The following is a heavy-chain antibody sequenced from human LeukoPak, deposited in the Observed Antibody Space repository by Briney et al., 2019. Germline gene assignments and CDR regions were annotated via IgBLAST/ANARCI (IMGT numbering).Heavy chain of an antibody. D-gene: IGHD5-12*01. Sequence: PGGSLRLSCAASGFTVSSNYMSWVRQAPGKGLEWVSVIYSGGSTYYADSVKGRFTISRDNSKNTLYLQMNSLRAEDTAVYYCARDSPEVFGSGYYVFDYWGQGTLVTVSS. CDR3: ARDSPEVFGSGYYVFDY. V-gene: IGHV3-53*01. CDR2: IYSGGST. CDR1: GFTVSSNY. J-gene: IGHJ4*02.